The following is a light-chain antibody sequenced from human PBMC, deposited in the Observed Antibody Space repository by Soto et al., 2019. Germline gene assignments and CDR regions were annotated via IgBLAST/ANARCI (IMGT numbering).Light chain of an antibody. CDR2: GAS. V-gene: IGKV3D-7*01. J-gene: IGKJ3*01. CDR1: QSVSSSY. CDR3: QQDYTRFT. Sequence: PGERVTLSCRASQSVSSSYLPWYQQKPGQAPRLLIYGASTRATGIPARFSGSGSGTDFTLTISSLQPEDFAVYYCQQDYTRFTFGPGTKVDIK.